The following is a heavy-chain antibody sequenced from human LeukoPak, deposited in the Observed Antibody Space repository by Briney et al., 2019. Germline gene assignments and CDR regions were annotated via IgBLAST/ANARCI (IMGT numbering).Heavy chain of an antibody. V-gene: IGHV3-23*01. J-gene: IGHJ4*02. CDR1: GFTFSSYA. CDR3: ARDVVGATTTDY. D-gene: IGHD1-26*01. CDR2: ISGSGGST. Sequence: GGSLRLSCAASGFTFSSYAMNWVRQAPGKGLEWVSSISGSGGSTYYADSVKGRFTISRDNSKNTLYLQMNSLRAEDTAVYYCARDVVGATTTDYWGQGTLVTVSS.